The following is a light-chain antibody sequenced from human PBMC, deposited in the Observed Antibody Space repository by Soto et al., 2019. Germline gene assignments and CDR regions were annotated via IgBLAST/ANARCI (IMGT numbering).Light chain of an antibody. Sequence: EIVLTQSPGTLSLSPGETATLSCRASQSVYSRYLAWYQQKPGQAPRLLIYGASKRATGIPDRFSGSGSGTDFTLTSSSLQPDDFATYYCQHYNSYSEAFGQGTKVDIK. V-gene: IGKV3-20*01. CDR3: QHYNSYSEA. CDR2: GAS. CDR1: QSVYSRY. J-gene: IGKJ1*01.